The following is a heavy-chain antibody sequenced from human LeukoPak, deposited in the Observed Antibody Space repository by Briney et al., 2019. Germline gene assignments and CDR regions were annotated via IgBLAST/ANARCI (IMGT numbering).Heavy chain of an antibody. CDR3: ARERRDGYKVYFDY. CDR1: GGSISSYY. Sequence: SETLSLTCTVSGGSISSYYWSWIRQPPGKGLEWIGYVYYRGSTNYNPSLKSRVTISVDTSKNQFSLRLSSVTAADTAVYYCARERRDGYKVYFDYWAREPWSPSPQ. D-gene: IGHD5-24*01. J-gene: IGHJ4*02. V-gene: IGHV4-59*01. CDR2: VYYRGST.